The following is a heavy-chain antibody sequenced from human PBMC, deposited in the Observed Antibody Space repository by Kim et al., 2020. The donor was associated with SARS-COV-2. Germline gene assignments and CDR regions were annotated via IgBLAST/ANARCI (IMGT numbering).Heavy chain of an antibody. CDR2: IYYSGST. CDR3: ARHADAGYSSSWGSTEY. V-gene: IGHV4-39*01. J-gene: IGHJ4*02. Sequence: SETLSLTCTVSGSSISSSSYYWGWIRQPPGKGLEWIGSIYYSGSTYYNPSLKSRVTISVDTSKNQFSLKLSSVTAADTAVYYCARHADAGYSSSWGSTEYWAQGTLVTVSP. CDR1: GSSISSSSYY. D-gene: IGHD6-13*01.